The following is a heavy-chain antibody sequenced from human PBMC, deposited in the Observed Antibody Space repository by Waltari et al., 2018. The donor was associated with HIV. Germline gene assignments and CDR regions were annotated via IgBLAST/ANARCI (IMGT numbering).Heavy chain of an antibody. J-gene: IGHJ6*02. D-gene: IGHD3-16*01. Sequence: QVQLVQSGAEVKKPGASVKVSCTASGYTFTGYHIHWVRQAPGQGLEWMGWINPDSGGTNYAQRFQGRVTMTRDTSLSTTYIELSSLRSDDTAVYYCAREEVRKTYRWGMITFASPSSGMDVWGQGTTVTVSS. CDR2: INPDSGGT. CDR1: GYTFTGYH. V-gene: IGHV1-2*02. CDR3: AREEVRKTYRWGMITFASPSSGMDV.